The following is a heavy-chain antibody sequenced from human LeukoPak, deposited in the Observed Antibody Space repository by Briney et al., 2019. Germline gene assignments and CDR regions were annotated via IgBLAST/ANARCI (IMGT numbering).Heavy chain of an antibody. CDR2: INAGNGNT. V-gene: IGHV1-3*01. Sequence: ASVKVSCKASGYTCTSYAMHWVRQAPGQRLEWMGWINAGNGNTKYSQKFQGRVTITRDTSASTAYMELSSLRSEDTAVYYCARVRSVTGFFDYWGQGTLVTVSS. J-gene: IGHJ4*02. D-gene: IGHD1-20*01. CDR3: ARVRSVTGFFDY. CDR1: GYTCTSYA.